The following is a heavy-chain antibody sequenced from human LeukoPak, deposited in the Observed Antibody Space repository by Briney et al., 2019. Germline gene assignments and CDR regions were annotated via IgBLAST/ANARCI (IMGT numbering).Heavy chain of an antibody. V-gene: IGHV3-30-3*01. J-gene: IGHJ6*02. Sequence: GGSLRLSCAASGFTFRSYAMHWVRQAPGKGLEWVALISNDANHKYYADSVKGRFTISRDNSKNTLFVQMNSLRPEDTAVYYCANSRRDGYNQWYYGMDVWGQGTTVTVSS. CDR3: ANSRRDGYNQWYYGMDV. CDR2: ISNDANHK. CDR1: GFTFRSYA. D-gene: IGHD5-24*01.